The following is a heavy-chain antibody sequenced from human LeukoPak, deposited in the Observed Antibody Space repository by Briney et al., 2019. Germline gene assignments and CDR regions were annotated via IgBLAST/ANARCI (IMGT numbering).Heavy chain of an antibody. CDR2: INPNSGGT. Sequence: SVKVSCKASGYTFNTYHMHWVRQAPGQGLEWMGWINPNSGGTNSAPKFQGRVTMARDTSISTAYMDLSRLTSDDSALYYCARALVAARPDFDYWGQGTLVTVSS. D-gene: IGHD6-6*01. CDR3: ARALVAARPDFDY. CDR1: GYTFNTYH. J-gene: IGHJ4*02. V-gene: IGHV1-2*02.